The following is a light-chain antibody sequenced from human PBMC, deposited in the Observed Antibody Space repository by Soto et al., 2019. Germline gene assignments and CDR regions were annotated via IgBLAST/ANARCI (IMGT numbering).Light chain of an antibody. CDR2: AAS. V-gene: IGKV1-39*01. CDR3: QQSYSTPLFT. J-gene: IGKJ3*01. Sequence: DIQMTQSPSSLSASVGDRVTITCRASQSISSYLNWYQQKPGKAPNLLIYAASTWQSGVPSRCSSGGSCTNFSIPISSMQAEDFATFYYQQSYSTPLFTFGPGTKVDIK. CDR1: QSISSY.